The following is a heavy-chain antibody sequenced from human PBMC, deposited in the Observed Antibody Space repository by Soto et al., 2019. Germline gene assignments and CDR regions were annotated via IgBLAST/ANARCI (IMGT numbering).Heavy chain of an antibody. CDR1: GYTFTSYA. Sequence: ASVKVSCKASGYTFTSYAMHWVRQAPGQRLEWMGWINAGNGNTKYSQKFQGRVTITRDTSASTAYMELSSLRSEDTAVYYCARDEPIAVAGAHWFDHWGQGTLVTVSS. V-gene: IGHV1-3*01. J-gene: IGHJ5*02. D-gene: IGHD6-19*01. CDR3: ARDEPIAVAGAHWFDH. CDR2: INAGNGNT.